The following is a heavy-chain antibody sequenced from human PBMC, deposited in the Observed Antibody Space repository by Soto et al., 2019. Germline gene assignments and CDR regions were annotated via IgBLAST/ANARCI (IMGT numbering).Heavy chain of an antibody. D-gene: IGHD5-12*01. CDR1: GGSISSGGYS. Sequence: QLQLQESGSGLVKPSQTLSLTCAVSGGSISSGGYSWSWIRQPPGKGLEWIGYIYHSGSTYYNPSLKRRAPRAAHRSKNQSSLKLSSVTAADTAVYYCAGGPGVARTAWGQGTLVTVSS. J-gene: IGHJ5*02. CDR3: AGGPGVARTA. V-gene: IGHV4-30-2*01. CDR2: IYHSGST.